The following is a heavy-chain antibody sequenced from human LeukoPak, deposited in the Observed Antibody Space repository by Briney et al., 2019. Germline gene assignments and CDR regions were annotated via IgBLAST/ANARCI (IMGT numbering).Heavy chain of an antibody. J-gene: IGHJ4*02. CDR1: GFTFSSYA. Sequence: GGSLRLSCAASGFTFSSYAMSWVRQAPGKGLEWVSAISGSGGSTYYADSVRGRFTISRDNSKNTLYLQMNSLRAGDTAVYYCATQGEYYDSSGYQFPFDYWGQGTLVTVSS. CDR3: ATQGEYYDSSGYQFPFDY. V-gene: IGHV3-23*01. CDR2: ISGSGGST. D-gene: IGHD3-22*01.